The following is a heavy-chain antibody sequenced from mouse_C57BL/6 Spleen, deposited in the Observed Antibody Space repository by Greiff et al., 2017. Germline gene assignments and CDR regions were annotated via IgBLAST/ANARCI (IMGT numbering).Heavy chain of an antibody. CDR1: GYAFSSSW. D-gene: IGHD1-1*01. Sequence: LVEPGASVKISCKASGYAFSSSWMNWVKQRPGKGLEWIGRIYPGDGDTNYNGKFKGKATLTADKSSSTAYMQLSSLTSEDSAVYFCARGHYYGSSPYYFDYWGQGTTLTVSS. J-gene: IGHJ2*01. CDR3: ARGHYYGSSPYYFDY. V-gene: IGHV1-82*01. CDR2: IYPGDGDT.